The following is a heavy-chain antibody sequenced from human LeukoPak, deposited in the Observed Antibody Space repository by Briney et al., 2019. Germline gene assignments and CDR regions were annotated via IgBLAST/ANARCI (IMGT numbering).Heavy chain of an antibody. CDR2: FDPEDGET. J-gene: IGHJ4*02. CDR1: GYTLTELS. V-gene: IGHV1-24*01. D-gene: IGHD5-18*01. Sequence: ASVKVSCKVSGYTLTELSMHWVRQAPGKGLEWMGGFDPEDGETIYAQKFQGRVTMTEDTSTDTAYMELSSLRSEDTAVYYCATDLGDTAMAPGDYWGQGTLVTVSS. CDR3: ATDLGDTAMAPGDY.